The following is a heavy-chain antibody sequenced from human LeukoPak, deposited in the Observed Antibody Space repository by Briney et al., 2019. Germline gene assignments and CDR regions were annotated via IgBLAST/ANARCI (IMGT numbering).Heavy chain of an antibody. D-gene: IGHD5-18*01. J-gene: IGHJ5*02. CDR2: LSGNGVKT. Sequence: PGGSLRLSCAASGVIFRSYAMNWVRQAPGKGLQWVSALSGNGVKTYYVDAVEGRFTISRDNSKNPLYLQMSSLRAEDTVVYYCGKDDGSYGLDHWGQGTLVTVSS. CDR3: GKDDGSYGLDH. CDR1: GVIFRSYA. V-gene: IGHV3-23*01.